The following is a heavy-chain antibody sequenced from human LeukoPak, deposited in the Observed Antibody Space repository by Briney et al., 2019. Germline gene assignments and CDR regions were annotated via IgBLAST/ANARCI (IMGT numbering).Heavy chain of an antibody. V-gene: IGHV1-2*02. CDR1: GYTFTGYY. CDR2: INPNSGGT. J-gene: IGHJ4*02. Sequence: ASVKVSCKASGYTFTGYYMHWVRQAPGQGLEWMGWINPNSGGTNYAQKFQGRVTTTRDTSISTAYMELSRLGSDDTAVYYCANTFCGGDCYSAFDSWGQGTLVTVSA. D-gene: IGHD2-21*02. CDR3: ANTFCGGDCYSAFDS.